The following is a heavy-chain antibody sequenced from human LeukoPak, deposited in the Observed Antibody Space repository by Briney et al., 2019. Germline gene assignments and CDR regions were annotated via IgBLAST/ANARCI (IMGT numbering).Heavy chain of an antibody. CDR1: GFTFDDYA. D-gene: IGHD3-22*01. CDR2: ISWSSSSI. Sequence: QSGGSLRLSCAASGFTFDDYAMLWVRQAPGKGLEWVSGISWSSSSIGYADSVKGRCTISRDNTKNSLYLQMNRLRAEDTTLYYCAKSVVLWDWFDPWGQGTLVTVSS. CDR3: AKSVVLWDWFDP. V-gene: IGHV3-9*01. J-gene: IGHJ5*02.